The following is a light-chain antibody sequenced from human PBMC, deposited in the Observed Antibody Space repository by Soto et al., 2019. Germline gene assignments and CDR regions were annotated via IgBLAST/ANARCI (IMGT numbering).Light chain of an antibody. CDR1: SSDVGGYNY. J-gene: IGLJ1*01. CDR3: RSYTSSSTRV. Sequence: QSVLTQPASVSGSPGQSITISCTGTSSDVGGYNYVSWYQQHPGKAPKLMTYDVSNRPSGVSNRFSGSKSGNTASLTISGLQAEDEADYYCRSYTSSSTRVFGTGTKVTVL. CDR2: DVS. V-gene: IGLV2-14*01.